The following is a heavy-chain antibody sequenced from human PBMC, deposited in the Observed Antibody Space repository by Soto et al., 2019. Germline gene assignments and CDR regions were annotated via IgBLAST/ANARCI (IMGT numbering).Heavy chain of an antibody. CDR2: ISYDGSNK. D-gene: IGHD6-19*01. V-gene: IGHV3-30*18. Sequence: QVQLVESGGGVVQPGRSLRLSCAASGFTFSSYGMHWVRQAPGKGLEWVAVISYDGSNKYYVDSVKGRFTISRDNSKNTLYLQMNSLRAEDTAVYYCAKFVAGTDRYFDLWGRGTLVTVSS. CDR1: GFTFSSYG. J-gene: IGHJ2*01. CDR3: AKFVAGTDRYFDL.